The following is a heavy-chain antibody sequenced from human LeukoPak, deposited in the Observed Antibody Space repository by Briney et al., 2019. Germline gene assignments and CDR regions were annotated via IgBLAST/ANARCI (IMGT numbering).Heavy chain of an antibody. Sequence: SETLSLTCAVYGGSSMGYNWSGFRHPPGKGLDGMGEINHSGSTNYNPSLKSRVTISVDTSKNQFSLKLSSVTAADTAVYYCARVRYAYSSGWYPDYWGQGTLVTVSS. V-gene: IGHV4-34*01. CDR2: INHSGST. J-gene: IGHJ4*02. D-gene: IGHD6-19*01. CDR1: GGSSMGYN. CDR3: ARVRYAYSSGWYPDY.